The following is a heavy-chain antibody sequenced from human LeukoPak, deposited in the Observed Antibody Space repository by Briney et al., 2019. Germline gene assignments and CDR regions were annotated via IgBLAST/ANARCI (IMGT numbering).Heavy chain of an antibody. V-gene: IGHV3-33*01. CDR3: ARETSSEIIGGMDV. J-gene: IGHJ6*02. CDR1: GFIFSNSG. CDR2: IQTDGNPK. D-gene: IGHD3-22*01. Sequence: GRSLRLSCAESGFIFSNSGMHWVRQAPGKGLEWVAFIQTDGNPKYYADSVRGRFTISRDNFKKTCYLQMDSLRVEDTAVYYCARETSSEIIGGMDVRGQGTTVTVTS.